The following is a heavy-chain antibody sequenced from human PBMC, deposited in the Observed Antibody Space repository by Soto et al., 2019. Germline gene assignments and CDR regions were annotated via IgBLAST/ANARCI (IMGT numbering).Heavy chain of an antibody. J-gene: IGHJ5*02. CDR3: ARQVVTVTTPRKNWFDP. CDR1: GGSISSTNYY. D-gene: IGHD4-17*01. Sequence: PSETLSLTCTVSGGSISSTNYYWGWIRQPPGKGLEWIGSIYYSGSTYYNPSLKSRVTISVDTSKNQFSLKLNSVTAADTAMYYCARQVVTVTTPRKNWFDPWGQGTLVT. CDR2: IYYSGST. V-gene: IGHV4-39*01.